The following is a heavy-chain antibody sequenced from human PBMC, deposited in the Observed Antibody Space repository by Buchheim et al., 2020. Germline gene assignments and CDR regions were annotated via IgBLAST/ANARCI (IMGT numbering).Heavy chain of an antibody. CDR1: GYTFTNYY. CDR2: NNPSRGST. V-gene: IGHV1-46*01. J-gene: IGHJ6*02. CDR3: AREVGSRLSGGLTGDLDV. Sequence: QVQLVQSGAEVKKPGASVKVACKASGYTFTNYYMHWVRQAPGQGLEWMGINNPSRGSTTYAQNFQGRVTMTRDTYTSTVYMELSSLKSEDTAEYYCAREVGSRLSGGLTGDLDVWGQGTT. D-gene: IGHD3-16*01.